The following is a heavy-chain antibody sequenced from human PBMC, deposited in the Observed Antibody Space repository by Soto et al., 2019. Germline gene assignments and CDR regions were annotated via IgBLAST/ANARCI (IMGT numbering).Heavy chain of an antibody. CDR1: GFTFSSYA. Sequence: GGSLRLSCAASGFTFSSYAMHWVRQAPGKGLEWVAVISYDGSNKYYADSVKGRFTISRDNSKNTLYLQMNSLRAEDTAVYYCARESVGLIAAAGTDYYYGMDVWGQGTTVTVSS. CDR3: ARESVGLIAAAGTDYYYGMDV. D-gene: IGHD6-13*01. CDR2: ISYDGSNK. J-gene: IGHJ6*02. V-gene: IGHV3-30-3*01.